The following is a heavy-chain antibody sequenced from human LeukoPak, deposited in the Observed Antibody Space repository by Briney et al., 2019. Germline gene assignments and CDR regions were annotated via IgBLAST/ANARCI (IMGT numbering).Heavy chain of an antibody. CDR3: ARGYSSGWYGCPFDY. CDR2: ISGSGGST. D-gene: IGHD6-19*01. CDR1: GFTFASYA. Sequence: PGGSLRLSCAASGFTFASYAMTWVRQAPGKGLEWFSAISGSGGSTYYADSVKGRFTISRDNYKNTLYLQMNSLRAEDTAVYYCARGYSSGWYGCPFDYWGHGTLVTVSS. V-gene: IGHV3-23*01. J-gene: IGHJ4*01.